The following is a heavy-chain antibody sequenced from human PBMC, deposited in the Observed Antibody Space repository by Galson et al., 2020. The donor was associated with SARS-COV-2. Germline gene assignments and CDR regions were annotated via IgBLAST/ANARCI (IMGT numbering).Heavy chain of an antibody. CDR1: GDSITSGAFS. V-gene: IGHV4-30-4*07. Sequence: SETLSLTCAVSGDSITSGAFSWNWIRQQPGKELEWIGYIFYTGHTSYTPSLKSRLTISVDTSRNQFSLKLTSVTAADTAVYYCARDGGTLTTHPSFDYWGQG. D-gene: IGHD4-4*01. J-gene: IGHJ4*02. CDR3: ARDGGTLTTHPSFDY. CDR2: IFYTGHT.